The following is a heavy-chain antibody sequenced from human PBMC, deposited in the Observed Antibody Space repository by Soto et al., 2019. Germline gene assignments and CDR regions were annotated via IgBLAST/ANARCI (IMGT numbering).Heavy chain of an antibody. V-gene: IGHV1-46*03. CDR3: ASETVTTPPPYSFP. D-gene: IGHD4-17*01. CDR2: INPSGGST. CDR1: GYTFTSYD. J-gene: IGHJ5*02. Sequence: ASVKVSCKASGYTFTSYDINWVRQAPGQGLEWMGIINPSGGSTSYAQKFQGRVTMTRDTSTSTVYTELSSLRSEDTAVYYCASETVTTPPPYSFPWGQGTLVTVSS.